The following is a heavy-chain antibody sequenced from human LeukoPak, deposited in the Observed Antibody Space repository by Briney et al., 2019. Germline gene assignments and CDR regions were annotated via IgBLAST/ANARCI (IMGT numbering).Heavy chain of an antibody. CDR3: ATGLTTVTFNFDY. CDR1: GYTPTELS. CDR2: FDTEDGKT. Sequence: GASVKVSCKVSGYTPTELSMHWVRQAPGKGLEWMGGFDTEDGKTIYAQKFQGRVTMTEDTSTDTAYMELSTLRSEDTAVYYCATGLTTVTFNFDYWGQGTLVTVSS. D-gene: IGHD4-17*01. V-gene: IGHV1-24*01. J-gene: IGHJ4*02.